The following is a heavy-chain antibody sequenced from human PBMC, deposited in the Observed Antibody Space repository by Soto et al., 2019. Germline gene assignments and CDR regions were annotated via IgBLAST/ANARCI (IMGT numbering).Heavy chain of an antibody. D-gene: IGHD3-22*01. CDR2: ILPIFGTA. V-gene: IGHV1-69*12. CDR1: GGTFSSYA. CDR3: ARAPISRSMIVRGAY. J-gene: IGHJ4*02. Sequence: QVQLVQSGAEVKKPGSSVKVSCKASGGTFSSYAISWVRQAPGQGLEWMGGILPIFGTANYAQKFQGSVTNTADQSTNTAYMELSSLRSEDTAVYYCARAPISRSMIVRGAYWGQGTLVTVSS.